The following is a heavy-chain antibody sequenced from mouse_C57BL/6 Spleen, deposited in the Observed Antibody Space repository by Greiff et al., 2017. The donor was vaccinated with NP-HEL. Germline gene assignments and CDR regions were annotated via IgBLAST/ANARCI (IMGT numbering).Heavy chain of an antibody. V-gene: IGHV1-54*01. CDR2: INPGSGGT. Sequence: LQESGAELVRPGTSVKVSCKASGYAFTNYLIEWVKQRPGQGLEWIGVINPGSGGTNYNEKFKGKATLTADKSSSTAYMQRSSLTSEDSAVYFCARVRYDYDEDYWGQGTTLTVSS. J-gene: IGHJ2*01. CDR1: GYAFTNYL. D-gene: IGHD2-4*01. CDR3: ARVRYDYDEDY.